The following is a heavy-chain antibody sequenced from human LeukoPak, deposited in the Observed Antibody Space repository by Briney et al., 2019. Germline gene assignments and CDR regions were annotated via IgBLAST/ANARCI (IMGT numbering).Heavy chain of an antibody. CDR1: GFTFSSYA. Sequence: GGSLRLSCAAAGFTFSSYAMHWVRQAPGKGLEWVAVISYDGSNKYYADSVKGRFTISRDNSKNTLYLQMNSLRAEDTAVYYCARDLKFDYWGQGTLVTVSS. CDR3: ARDLKFDY. J-gene: IGHJ4*02. V-gene: IGHV3-30-3*01. CDR2: ISYDGSNK.